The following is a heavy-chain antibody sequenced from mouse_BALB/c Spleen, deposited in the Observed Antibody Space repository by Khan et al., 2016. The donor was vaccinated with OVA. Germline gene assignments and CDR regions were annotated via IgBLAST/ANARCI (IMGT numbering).Heavy chain of an antibody. CDR1: GYSITSDYA. D-gene: IGHD1-1*01. CDR3: ARDYGSSYYYFDY. V-gene: IGHV3-2*02. CDR2: ISYSGST. J-gene: IGHJ2*01. Sequence: EVQLQESGPGLVKPSQSLSLTCTVTGYSITSDYAWNWIRQFPGNKLEWMGYISYSGSTSYNPSLKSRISITRDTYKNQFFLQLNSVTTEDTATYYCARDYGSSYYYFDYWGQGTTLTVSS.